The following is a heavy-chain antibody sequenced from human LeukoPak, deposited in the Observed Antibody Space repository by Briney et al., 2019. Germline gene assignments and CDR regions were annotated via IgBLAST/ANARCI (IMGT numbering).Heavy chain of an antibody. CDR1: GGSFSGYY. V-gene: IGHV4-34*01. Sequence: PSETLSLTCAVYGGSFSGYYWSWIRQPPGKGLEWIGEINHSGSTNYNPSLKSRVTISVDTSKNQFSLKLSSVTAADTAVYYCARDSRRRVDYWGQGTLVTVSS. J-gene: IGHJ4*02. D-gene: IGHD1-26*01. CDR3: ARDSRRRVDY. CDR2: INHSGST.